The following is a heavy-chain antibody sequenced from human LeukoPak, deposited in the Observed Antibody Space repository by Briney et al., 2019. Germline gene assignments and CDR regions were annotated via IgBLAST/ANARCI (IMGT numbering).Heavy chain of an antibody. Sequence: SETLSLTCAVYGGSFSGYYWSWIRQPPGKGLEWIGEINHSGSTNYNPSLKSRVTISVDTSKNQFSLKLSSVTAADTAAYYCASATVPYYFDYWGQGTLVTVSS. D-gene: IGHD4-11*01. CDR2: INHSGST. J-gene: IGHJ4*02. CDR1: GGSFSGYY. V-gene: IGHV4-34*01. CDR3: ASATVPYYFDY.